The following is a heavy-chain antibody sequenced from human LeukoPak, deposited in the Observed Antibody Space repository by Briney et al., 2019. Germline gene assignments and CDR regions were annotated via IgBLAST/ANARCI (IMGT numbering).Heavy chain of an antibody. V-gene: IGHV1-69*05. D-gene: IGHD3-10*01. CDR2: IIPIFGTA. CDR1: GGTFSSYA. J-gene: IGHJ4*02. CDR3: ARDLSITSDY. Sequence: SVKVSCKASGGTFSSYAMRWVRQAPGQGLEWMGRIIPIFGTANYAQKFQGRVTITTDESTSTAYMELSSLRSEDTAVYYCARDLSITSDYWGQGTLVTVSS.